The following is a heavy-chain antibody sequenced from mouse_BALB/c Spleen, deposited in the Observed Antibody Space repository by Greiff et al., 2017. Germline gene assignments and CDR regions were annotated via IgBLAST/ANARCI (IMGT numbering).Heavy chain of an antibody. V-gene: IGHV5-17*02. Sequence: EVQLVESGGGLVQPGGSRKLSCAASGFTFSSFGMHWVRQAPEKGLEWVAYISSGSSTIYYADTVKGRFTISRDNTKNTLFLQMTSLRSEDTSMYYCARGPYYRYDGYAMDYWGQGTSVTVSS. CDR2: ISSGSSTI. CDR3: ARGPYYRYDGYAMDY. CDR1: GFTFSSFG. J-gene: IGHJ4*01. D-gene: IGHD2-14*01.